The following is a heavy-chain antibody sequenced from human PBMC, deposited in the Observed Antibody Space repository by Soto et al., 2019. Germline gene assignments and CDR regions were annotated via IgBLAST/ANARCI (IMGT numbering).Heavy chain of an antibody. CDR2: IIPIFGTA. D-gene: IGHD3-22*01. J-gene: IGHJ4*02. V-gene: IGHV1-69*13. CDR3: ARSDSSGYYPHAY. CDR1: GGTFSSYA. Sequence: GASVKVSCKASGGTFSSYAISWVRQAPGQGLEWMGGIIPIFGTANYAQKFQGRVTITADESTSTAYMELSSLRSEDTAVYYCARSDSSGYYPHAYWGQGTLVTVSS.